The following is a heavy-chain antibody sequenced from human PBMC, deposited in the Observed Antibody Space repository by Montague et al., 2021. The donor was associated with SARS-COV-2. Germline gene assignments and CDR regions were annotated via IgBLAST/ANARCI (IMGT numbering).Heavy chain of an antibody. J-gene: IGHJ3*02. CDR3: ASPSWLRGAFDI. CDR2: IYTSGST. CDR1: GGSISSGSYY. Sequence: TLSLTCTVSGGSISSGSYYWSWIRQPAGKGLEWIGRIYTSGSTNYNPSLKSPVTISVATSKNQFSLKLSSATAADTAVDYCASPSWLRGAFDIWGQGTMVTVSS. D-gene: IGHD5-12*01. V-gene: IGHV4-61*02.